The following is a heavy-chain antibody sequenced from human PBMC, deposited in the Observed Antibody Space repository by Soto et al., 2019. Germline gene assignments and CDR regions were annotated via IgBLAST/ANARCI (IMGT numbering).Heavy chain of an antibody. D-gene: IGHD3-22*01. CDR3: ASLTYYYDSSGYYTPRAYYYGMDV. CDR1: GGTFSSYA. CDR2: IIPIFGTA. J-gene: IGHJ6*02. V-gene: IGHV1-69*13. Sequence: GASVKVSCKASGGTFSSYAISWVLQAPGQGLDWMGLIIPIFGTANYAQKFQGRVTITADESTSTAYMELSSLRSEDTAVYYCASLTYYYDSSGYYTPRAYYYGMDVWGQGTTVTVSS.